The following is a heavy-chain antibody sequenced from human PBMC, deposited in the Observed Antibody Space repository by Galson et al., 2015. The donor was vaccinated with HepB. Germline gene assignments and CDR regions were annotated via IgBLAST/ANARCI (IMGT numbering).Heavy chain of an antibody. V-gene: IGHV1-69*13. J-gene: IGHJ5*02. CDR3: ARGGFRSIVEVPAANHWFDP. D-gene: IGHD2-2*01. CDR2: IIPIFGTA. Sequence: SVKVSCKASGGTFSSYAISWVRQAPGQGLEWMGGIIPIFGTANYAQKFQGRVTITADESTSTAYMELSSLRSEDTAVYYCARGGFRSIVEVPAANHWFDPWGQGTLVTVSS. CDR1: GGTFSSYA.